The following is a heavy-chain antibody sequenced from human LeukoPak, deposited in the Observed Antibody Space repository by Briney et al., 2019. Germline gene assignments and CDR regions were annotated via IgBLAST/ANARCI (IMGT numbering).Heavy chain of an antibody. J-gene: IGHJ5*02. CDR3: ARAGGVVPAAIP. CDR1: GYTFTSYG. V-gene: IGHV1-18*01. Sequence: GASVKVSCKASGYTFTSYGISWVRQAPGQGLEWMGWISAYNGNTNYAQKLQGRVTMTTDTSISTAYMELSSLRSEDTAVYYCARAGGVVPAAIPWGQGTLVTVSS. D-gene: IGHD2-2*02. CDR2: ISAYNGNT.